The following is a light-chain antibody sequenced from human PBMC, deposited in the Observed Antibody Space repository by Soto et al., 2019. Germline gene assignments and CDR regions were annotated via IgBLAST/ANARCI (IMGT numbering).Light chain of an antibody. CDR2: SDD. CDR1: SSNIGSYP. CDR3: AAWDASLSGHV. V-gene: IGLV1-47*02. J-gene: IGLJ1*01. Sequence: QSVLTQSPSASGTPGQRVTISCYGSSSNIGSYPVYWYQQLPGTAPKLLINSDDQRPSGVPDRFSASKSGTSASLAISGLRSEDGPDYYCAAWDASLSGHVFGAGTKVTVL.